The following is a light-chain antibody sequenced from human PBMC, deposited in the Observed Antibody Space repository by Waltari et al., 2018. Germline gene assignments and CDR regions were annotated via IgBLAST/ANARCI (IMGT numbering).Light chain of an antibody. CDR2: DVS. J-gene: IGKJ4*01. Sequence: TQSPATLSLSPGERATLSCWASQSVRTYLAWYQQKPGQAPRLFISDVSNRATGIPARFSGSGSGTDFTLTISSLEPEDFAIYYCQQRYSWPLTFGGGTKVEIK. CDR1: QSVRTY. CDR3: QQRYSWPLT. V-gene: IGKV3-11*01.